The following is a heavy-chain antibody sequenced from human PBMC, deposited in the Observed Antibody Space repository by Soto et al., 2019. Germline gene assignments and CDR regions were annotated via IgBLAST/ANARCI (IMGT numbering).Heavy chain of an antibody. CDR2: MNPNSGNT. J-gene: IGHJ4*02. CDR1: GYTFTNYN. Sequence: QVQLVQSGAEVKKPGASVKVSCKTSGYTFTNYNINWVRQATGQGLEWMGWMNPNSGNTGYAQKFQGRVTMTRNTSITTAYMELSSLRSGDTAVYYCGRAEPNTTSPPFDYGGQGTLFTVSS. CDR3: GRAEPNTTSPPFDY. D-gene: IGHD2-2*01. V-gene: IGHV1-8*01.